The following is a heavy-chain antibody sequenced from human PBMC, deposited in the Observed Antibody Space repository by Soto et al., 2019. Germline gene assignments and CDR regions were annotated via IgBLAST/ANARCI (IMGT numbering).Heavy chain of an antibody. CDR1: GFTFSSYA. CDR2: ISGSGGST. CDR3: AKGVLDFWSGYDYYYFDY. Sequence: GGSLRLSCAASGFTFSSYAMSWVRQAPGKGLEWVSAISGSGGSTYYADSVKGRFTISRDNSKNTLYLQMNSLRAEDTAVYYCAKGVLDFWSGYDYYYFDYWGQGTLVTVSS. D-gene: IGHD3-3*01. J-gene: IGHJ4*02. V-gene: IGHV3-23*01.